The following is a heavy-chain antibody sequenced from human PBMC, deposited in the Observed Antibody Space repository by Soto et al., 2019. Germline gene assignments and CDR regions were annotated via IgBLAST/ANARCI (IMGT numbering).Heavy chain of an antibody. CDR2: INPNSGGT. CDR1: GYTFTGYY. D-gene: IGHD6-6*01. CDR3: ARSLQEYSSSSGGYYFDY. J-gene: IGHJ4*02. V-gene: IGHV1-2*04. Sequence: ASVKVSCKASGYTFTGYYMHWVRQAPGQGLEWMGWINPNSGGTNYAQKFQGWVTMTRDTSISTAYMELSRLRSDDTAVYYCARSLQEYSSSSGGYYFDYWGQGTLVTVSS.